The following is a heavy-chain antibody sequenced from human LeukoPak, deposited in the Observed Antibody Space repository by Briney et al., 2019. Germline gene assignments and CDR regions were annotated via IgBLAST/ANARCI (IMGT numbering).Heavy chain of an antibody. CDR2: IYYSGST. V-gene: IGHV4-30-4*01. CDR3: AREGIFGVVY. D-gene: IGHD3-3*01. J-gene: IGHJ4*02. Sequence: SETLSLTCAVYGGSFSGYYWSWIRQPPGKGLEWIGYIYYSGSTYYNPSLKSRVTISVDTSKNQFSLKLSSVTAADTAVYYCAREGIFGVVYWGQGTLVTVSS. CDR1: GGSFSGYY.